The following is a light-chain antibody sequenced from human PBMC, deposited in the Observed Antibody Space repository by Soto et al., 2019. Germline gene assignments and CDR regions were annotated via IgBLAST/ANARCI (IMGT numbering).Light chain of an antibody. CDR3: QVWDISSDHVV. J-gene: IGLJ2*01. V-gene: IGLV3-21*02. CDR2: DDS. CDR1: DIGSKS. Sequence: SYELTQPPSVSVAPGQTARMTCAGNDIGSKSVHWYQKRPGQAPVLVVYDDSDRPSGIPERFSGSNSGTTATLIISRVEAGDEADYFCQVWDISSDHVVFGGGTKPPS.